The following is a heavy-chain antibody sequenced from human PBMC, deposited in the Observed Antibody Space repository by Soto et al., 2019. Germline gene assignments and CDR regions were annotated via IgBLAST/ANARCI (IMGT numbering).Heavy chain of an antibody. CDR3: ARTEKGARRYYYYGMDV. J-gene: IGHJ6*02. V-gene: IGHV6-1*01. CDR2: TYYRSKWYN. CDR1: GDSVSSNSAA. D-gene: IGHD1-26*01. Sequence: PSQTLSLTCAISGDSVSSNSAAWNWIRQSPSRGLEWLGRTYYRSKWYNDYAVSVKSRITINPDTSKNQFSLQLNSVTPEDTAVYYCARTEKGARRYYYYGMDVWGQGTTVTVSS.